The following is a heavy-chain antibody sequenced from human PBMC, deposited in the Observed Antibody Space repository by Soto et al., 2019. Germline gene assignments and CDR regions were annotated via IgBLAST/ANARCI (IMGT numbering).Heavy chain of an antibody. CDR1: GGSISSSSYY. CDR3: ARHRDDYGDQQLDY. Sequence: SETLSLTCTVSGGSISSSSYYWGWIRQPPGKGLEWIGSIYYSGSTYYNPSLKSRVTISVDTSKNQFSLKLSSVTAADTAVYYCARHRDDYGDQQLDYWGQGTLVTSPQ. CDR2: IYYSGST. D-gene: IGHD4-17*01. J-gene: IGHJ4*02. V-gene: IGHV4-39*01.